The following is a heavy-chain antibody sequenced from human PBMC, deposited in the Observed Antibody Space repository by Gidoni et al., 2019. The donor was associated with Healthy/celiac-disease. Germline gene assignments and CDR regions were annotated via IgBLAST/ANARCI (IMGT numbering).Heavy chain of an antibody. CDR2: ISSSGSTI. V-gene: IGHV3-48*03. Sequence: EVQLVESGGGVVQPGGSLIPSCPSSGFTLRSYERDWVRQAPGKGLEWFSYISSSGSTIYYADSVKGRFTISRDNAKNSLYLQMNSLRAEDTAVYYCASVVVTAIGTGWFDPWGQGTLVTVSS. J-gene: IGHJ5*02. CDR3: ASVVVTAIGTGWFDP. D-gene: IGHD2-21*02. CDR1: GFTLRSYE.